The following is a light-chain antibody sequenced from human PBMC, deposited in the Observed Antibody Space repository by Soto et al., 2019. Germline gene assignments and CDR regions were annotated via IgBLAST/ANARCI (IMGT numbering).Light chain of an antibody. CDR1: QSISSY. J-gene: IGKJ4*01. V-gene: IGKV3-11*01. CDR2: DAF. CDR3: QQRSNWPLT. Sequence: EIVLTQSPATLPLSPGERATLSCRASQSISSYLVWYQQKPGQTPRLLIYDAFNRATGIPARFSGSGSGTDFTLIISSLEPEDFAVYYCQQRSNWPLTFGGGTKVEIK.